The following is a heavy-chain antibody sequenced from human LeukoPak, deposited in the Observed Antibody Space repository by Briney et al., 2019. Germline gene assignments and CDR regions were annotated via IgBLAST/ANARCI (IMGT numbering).Heavy chain of an antibody. V-gene: IGHV4-59*01. CDR3: ARYCGGDCPYYYYGMDV. J-gene: IGHJ6*02. CDR1: GGSISSYY. D-gene: IGHD2-21*02. CDR2: IYYSGST. Sequence: PSETLSLTCTVSGGSISSYYWSWLRQPPGKGLEWIGYIYYSGSTNYNPSLKSRVTISVDTSKNQFSLKLSSVTAADTAVYYCARYCGGDCPYYYYGMDVWGQGTTVTVSS.